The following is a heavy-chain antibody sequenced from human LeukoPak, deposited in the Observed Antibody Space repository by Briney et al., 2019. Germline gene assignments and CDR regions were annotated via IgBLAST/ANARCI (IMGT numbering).Heavy chain of an antibody. V-gene: IGHV1-69*01. CDR3: ARANYYYDSSGYPPGGY. CDR1: GGTFSSYA. CDR2: IIPIFGTA. D-gene: IGHD3-22*01. Sequence: SVTVSCKASGGTFSSYAISWVRQAPGQGLEWMGGIIPIFGTANYAQKFQGRVTITADESTSTAYMELSSLRSEDTAVYYCARANYYYDSSGYPPGGYWGQGTLVTVSS. J-gene: IGHJ4*02.